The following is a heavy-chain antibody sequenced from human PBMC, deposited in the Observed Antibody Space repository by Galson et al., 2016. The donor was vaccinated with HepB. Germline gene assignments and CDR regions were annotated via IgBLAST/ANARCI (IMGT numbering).Heavy chain of an antibody. CDR2: IWYDGKNK. J-gene: IGHJ4*02. CDR1: GFTFSSYG. V-gene: IGHV3-33*01. D-gene: IGHD2/OR15-2a*01. Sequence: SLRLSCAASGFTFSSYGMHWVRQAPGKGLEWVAVIWYDGKNKYYADSVKGRFTISRDSSKSTLFLGMNSLRAEDTAVYYCARALNGGDDNVIGSWGQGTLVTVSS. CDR3: ARALNGGDDNVIGS.